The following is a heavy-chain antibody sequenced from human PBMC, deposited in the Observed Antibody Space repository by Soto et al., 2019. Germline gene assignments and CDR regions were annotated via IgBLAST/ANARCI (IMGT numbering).Heavy chain of an antibody. D-gene: IGHD3-3*01. J-gene: IGHJ4*02. V-gene: IGHV1-69*01. CDR2: IIPIFGTA. Sequence: QVQLVQSGAEVKKPGSSVKVSCKASGGTFSSYAISWVRQAPGQGLEWMGGIIPIFGTANYAQKFQGRVTITADESTSTAYMKLSSLRSEDTAVYYCARVSGGLRFSLGYFDYWGQGTLVTVSS. CDR3: ARVSGGLRFSLGYFDY. CDR1: GGTFSSYA.